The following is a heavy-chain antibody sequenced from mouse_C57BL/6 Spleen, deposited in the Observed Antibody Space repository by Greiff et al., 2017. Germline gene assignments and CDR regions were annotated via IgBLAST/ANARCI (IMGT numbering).Heavy chain of an antibody. Sequence: VQVVESGAELARPGASVKMSCKASGYTFTSYTMHWVKQRPGQGLEWIGYINPSSGYTKYNQKFKDKATLTADKSSSTAYMQLSSLTSEDSAVYYCAREVRATTVVATDWYFDVCGTGTTVTVSS. D-gene: IGHD1-1*01. CDR2: INPSSGYT. CDR3: AREVRATTVVATDWYFDV. CDR1: GYTFTSYT. V-gene: IGHV1-4*01. J-gene: IGHJ1*03.